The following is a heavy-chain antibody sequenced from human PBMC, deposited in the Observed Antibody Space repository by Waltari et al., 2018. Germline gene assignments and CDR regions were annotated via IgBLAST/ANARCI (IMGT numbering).Heavy chain of an antibody. Sequence: EVQLVETGGGLIPPGGSLRLSCAASGFTVSSNYMNWVRQAPGKGLEWVSIFYSGGSTFYADSVKGRFTISRDKSKNTLYLQMNSLRAEDTAVYYCATNRPLDIWGQGTMVTVSS. V-gene: IGHV3-53*02. CDR2: FYSGGST. CDR1: GFTVSSNY. CDR3: ATNRPLDI. J-gene: IGHJ3*02.